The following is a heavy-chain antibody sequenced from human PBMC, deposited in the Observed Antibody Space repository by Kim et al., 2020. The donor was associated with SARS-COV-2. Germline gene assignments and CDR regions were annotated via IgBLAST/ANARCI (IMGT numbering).Heavy chain of an antibody. J-gene: IGHJ3*02. V-gene: IGHV3-21*01. D-gene: IGHD5-18*01. Sequence: GGSLRLSCAASGLPFRRYSMNWVRQAPGKGLEWVSSISSSSSYIYYAYSVKGRFTISRDNAKNSLYLQMNSLRAEDTAVYYCARDICGYSYGCDAFDIWGQGTMVTVSS. CDR1: GLPFRRYS. CDR2: ISSSSSYI. CDR3: ARDICGYSYGCDAFDI.